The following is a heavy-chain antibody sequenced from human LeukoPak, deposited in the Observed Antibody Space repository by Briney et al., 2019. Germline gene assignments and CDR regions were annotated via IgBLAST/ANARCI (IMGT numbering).Heavy chain of an antibody. CDR2: INPSGGST. CDR3: ARTIEGGDAFDI. J-gene: IGHJ3*02. V-gene: IGHV1-46*01. D-gene: IGHD1-26*01. Sequence: ASVKVSCKASGYTFTSYYMHWVRQAPGQGLEWMGIINPSGGSTSYAEKFQGRVTMTRDTSTSTVYMELSSLRSEDTAVYYCARTIEGGDAFDIWGQGTMVTVSS. CDR1: GYTFTSYY.